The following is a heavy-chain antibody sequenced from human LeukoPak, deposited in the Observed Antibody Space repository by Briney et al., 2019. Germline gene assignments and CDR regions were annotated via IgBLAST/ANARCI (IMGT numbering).Heavy chain of an antibody. CDR2: IYYSGST. CDR1: GGSISSGSYH. CDR3: ASGDNWTGPFDY. D-gene: IGHD1-20*01. J-gene: IGHJ4*02. Sequence: SETLSLTCTVSGGSISSGSYHWSWIRQPPGKGLEWIGYIYYSGSTNYNPSLKSRVTISVDTSKNQFSLKLSSVTAADTAVYYCASGDNWTGPFDYWGQGTLVTVSS. V-gene: IGHV4-61*01.